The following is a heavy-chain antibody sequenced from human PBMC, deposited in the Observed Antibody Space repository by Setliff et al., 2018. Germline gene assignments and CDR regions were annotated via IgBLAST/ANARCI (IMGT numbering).Heavy chain of an antibody. CDR1: GYTFSGYY. J-gene: IGHJ4*02. CDR2: INPNSGGT. D-gene: IGHD6-13*01. V-gene: IGHV1-2*06. CDR3: ERDQGHGITAAGPDF. Sequence: ASVKVSCKASGYTFSGYYMHWVRQAPGQGLEWMGRINPNSGGTNYAQKFQGRVTMTSDSSISTAYMELSGLRSDDTAVYFCERDQGHGITAAGPDFWGQGTLVTVSS.